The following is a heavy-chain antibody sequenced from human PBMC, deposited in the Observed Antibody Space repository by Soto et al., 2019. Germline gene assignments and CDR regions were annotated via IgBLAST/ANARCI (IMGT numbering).Heavy chain of an antibody. Sequence: GGSLRLSCAASGFTFSSYGMHWVRQAPGKGLEWVAVIWYDGSNKYYADSVKGRFTISRDNSKNTLYLQMNSLRAEDTAVYYCARDGVREMATIRWYYYYGMDVWGQGTTVTVS. CDR3: ARDGVREMATIRWYYYYGMDV. D-gene: IGHD5-12*01. J-gene: IGHJ6*02. CDR1: GFTFSSYG. CDR2: IWYDGSNK. V-gene: IGHV3-33*01.